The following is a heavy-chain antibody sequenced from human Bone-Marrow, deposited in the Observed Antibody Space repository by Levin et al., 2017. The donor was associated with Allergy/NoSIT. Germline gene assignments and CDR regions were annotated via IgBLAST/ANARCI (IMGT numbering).Heavy chain of an antibody. D-gene: IGHD3-10*01. CDR2: ITPKTGGA. Sequence: PGESLKISCKASGYSFTDYYIHWVRQAPGQGLEWMGWITPKTGGAIYAQQFEGRVTMTRDTSINTVYMELSRLTPDDTAVFFCTRDHLTGKYGEWWFDPWGQGTLVTVSS. CDR3: TRDHLTGKYGEWWFDP. CDR1: GYSFTDYY. V-gene: IGHV1-2*02. J-gene: IGHJ5*02.